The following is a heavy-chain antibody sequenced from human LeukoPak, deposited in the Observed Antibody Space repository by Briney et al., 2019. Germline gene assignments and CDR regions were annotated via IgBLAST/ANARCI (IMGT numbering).Heavy chain of an antibody. Sequence: GGSLRLSCAASGFTFSSYAMSWVRQAPGKGLEWVSAISGSGGSTYYADSVKGRFTISRDNSKNTLYLQMNSLRAEDTAVSYSAKEGGDDEDYFDYWGQGTLVTVSS. D-gene: IGHD3-16*01. CDR2: ISGSGGST. CDR1: GFTFSSYA. CDR3: AKEGGDDEDYFDY. J-gene: IGHJ4*02. V-gene: IGHV3-23*01.